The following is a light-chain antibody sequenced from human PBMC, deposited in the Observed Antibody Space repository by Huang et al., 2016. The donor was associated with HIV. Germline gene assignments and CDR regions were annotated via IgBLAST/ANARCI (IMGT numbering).Light chain of an antibody. CDR1: QSVSSGY. CDR3: QQYDSSPGT. CDR2: GVS. Sequence: EIVLTQSPGTLSLSPGERVTLSCRASQSVSSGYLAWYQKRPGQARRLLIFGVSTRATGIPDRFSGSGSGTDFTLTISRLEPEDFAVYYCQQYDSSPGTFGQGTKVEIK. J-gene: IGKJ1*01. V-gene: IGKV3-20*01.